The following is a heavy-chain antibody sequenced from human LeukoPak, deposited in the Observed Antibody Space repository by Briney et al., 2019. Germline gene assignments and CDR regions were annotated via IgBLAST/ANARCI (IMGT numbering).Heavy chain of an antibody. CDR2: INPNSGGT. D-gene: IGHD3-10*01. CDR1: GYTFTGYY. V-gene: IGHV1-2*02. CDR3: ARGLTMVRGRGWFDP. Sequence: GATVKVSCKASGYTFTGYYMHWVRQAPGQGLEWMGWINPNSGGTNYAQKFQGRVTMTRDTSISTAYMELSRLRSDDTAVYYCARGLTMVRGRGWFDPWGQGTLVTVSS. J-gene: IGHJ5*02.